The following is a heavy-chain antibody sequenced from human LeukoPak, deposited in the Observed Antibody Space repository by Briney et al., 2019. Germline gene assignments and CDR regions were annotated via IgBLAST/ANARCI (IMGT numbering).Heavy chain of an antibody. V-gene: IGHV3-48*03. CDR1: GFTFSTYE. Sequence: GGSLRLSCAASGFTFSTYEMNWVRQAPGKGLEWVAYISRSGGTIYYADSVKGRFTISRDNAKNSLYLQMNSLRAEDTAVYYCAGYKPFWYFDYWGQGTPVTVSS. D-gene: IGHD2-2*02. CDR3: AGYKPFWYFDY. J-gene: IGHJ4*02. CDR2: ISRSGGTI.